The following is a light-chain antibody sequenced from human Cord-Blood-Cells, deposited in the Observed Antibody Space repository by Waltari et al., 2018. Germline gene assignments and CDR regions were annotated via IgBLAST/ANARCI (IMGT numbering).Light chain of an antibody. Sequence: DLQMTQSTSSLSASVVDRVTITGRASQSISSDLNWYQQKPGKAPKLLIYAASSLQSGVPSRFSGSGSGTDFTLTISSLQPEDFATYYCQQSYSTPLTFGGGTKVEIK. J-gene: IGKJ4*01. V-gene: IGKV1-39*01. CDR1: QSISSD. CDR3: QQSYSTPLT. CDR2: AAS.